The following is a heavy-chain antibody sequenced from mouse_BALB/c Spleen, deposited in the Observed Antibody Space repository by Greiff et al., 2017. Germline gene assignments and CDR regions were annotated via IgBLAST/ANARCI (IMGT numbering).Heavy chain of an antibody. CDR2: ISSGGSYT. V-gene: IGHV5-9-4*01. J-gene: IGHJ4*01. CDR3: ARPITTGNYYAMDY. Sequence: EVQVVESGGGLVKPGGSLKLSCAASGFTFSSYAMSWVRQSPEKRLEWVAEISSGGSYTYYPDTVTGRFTISRDNAKNTLYLEMSSLRSEDTAMYYCARPITTGNYYAMDYWGQGTSVTVSS. CDR1: GFTFSSYA. D-gene: IGHD2-4*01.